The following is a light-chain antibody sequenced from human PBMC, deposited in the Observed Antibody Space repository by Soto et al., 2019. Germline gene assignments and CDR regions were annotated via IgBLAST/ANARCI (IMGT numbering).Light chain of an antibody. Sequence: EIELTQSPGTLSLSPGERATLSCRASQSVSNNYIAWYQQKPGQAPRLLIFGSSDRATGIPDRFSGSGSGTDFTLTISRLEPEDFAVYYCHQYGSSPPYTFGQGTNLEI. J-gene: IGKJ2*01. CDR2: GSS. CDR3: HQYGSSPPYT. V-gene: IGKV3-20*01. CDR1: QSVSNNY.